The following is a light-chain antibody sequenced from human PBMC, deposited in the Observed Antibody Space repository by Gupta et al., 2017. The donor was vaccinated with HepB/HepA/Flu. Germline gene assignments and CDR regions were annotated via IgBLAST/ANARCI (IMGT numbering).Light chain of an antibody. J-gene: IGKJ1*01. CDR2: AAS. CDR1: RDIGRD. Sequence: AIQMTQSPSSLSASVGDRVTITCRASRDIGRDLAWYQQKPGIAPKLLIFAASSLQSGVPSRFSGSGSGSDFTLTISSLQPEDFATYYCRQEDYSPSTFGQGTKVEV. V-gene: IGKV1-6*02. CDR3: RQEDYSPST.